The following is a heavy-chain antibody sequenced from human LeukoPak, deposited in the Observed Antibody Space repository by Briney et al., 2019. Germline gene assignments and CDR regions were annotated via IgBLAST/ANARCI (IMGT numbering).Heavy chain of an antibody. CDR3: ARDIAVAGNYFDY. Sequence: GGSLRLSCAASGFTFSSYWMHWVRQAPGKGLVWVSRINSDMSGTNYADSVKGRFTISRDNAKNTLYLQMNSLRAEDTAVYYCARDIAVAGNYFDYWGQGTLVTVSS. D-gene: IGHD6-19*01. CDR2: INSDMSGT. CDR1: GFTFSSYW. V-gene: IGHV3-74*01. J-gene: IGHJ4*02.